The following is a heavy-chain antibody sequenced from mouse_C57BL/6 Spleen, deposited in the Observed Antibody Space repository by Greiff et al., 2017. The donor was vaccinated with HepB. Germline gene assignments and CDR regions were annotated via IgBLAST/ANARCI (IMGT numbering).Heavy chain of an antibody. J-gene: IGHJ1*03. CDR2: ISYDGSN. Sequence: EVQRVESGPGLVKPSQSLSLTCSVTGYSITSGYYWNWIRQFPGNKLEWMGYISYDGSNNYNPSLKNRISITRDTSKNQFFLKLNSVTTEDTATYYCARYYGSSHWYFDVWGTGTTVTVSS. D-gene: IGHD1-1*01. CDR3: ARYYGSSHWYFDV. V-gene: IGHV3-6*01. CDR1: GYSITSGYY.